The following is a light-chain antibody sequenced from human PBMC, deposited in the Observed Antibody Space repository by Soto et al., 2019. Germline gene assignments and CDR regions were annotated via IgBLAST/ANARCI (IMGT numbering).Light chain of an antibody. CDR2: GAS. J-gene: IGKJ1*01. CDR1: HSVGTN. CDR3: QPSIPFSP. V-gene: IGKV3-15*01. Sequence: RTQAPATLSVSPGDRATLSCRASHSVGTNLAWYQQKPGQAPRLLIYGASARATDVPVRFSGSGSGTEFTLTITSLQTDDFATYYCQPSIPFSPFGQGTMVDI.